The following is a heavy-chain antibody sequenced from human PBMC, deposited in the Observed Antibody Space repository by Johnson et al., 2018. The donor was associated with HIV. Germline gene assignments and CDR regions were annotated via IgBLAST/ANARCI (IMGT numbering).Heavy chain of an antibody. CDR1: GFTFDDYG. V-gene: IGHV3-20*04. CDR2: INWNGGST. Sequence: VQLVESGGGVVRPGGSLRLSCAASGFTFDDYGMSWVRQAPGKGLECVSGINWNGGSTGYADSVKGRFPISRDNAKNSMYLQRNSLRAEDTALYYCARGGYCTGGVCLGDAFDIWGQGTMVTVSS. J-gene: IGHJ3*02. CDR3: ARGGYCTGGVCLGDAFDI. D-gene: IGHD2-8*02.